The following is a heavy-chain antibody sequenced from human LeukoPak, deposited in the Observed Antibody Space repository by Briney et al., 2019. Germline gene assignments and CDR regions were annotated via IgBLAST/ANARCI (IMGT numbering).Heavy chain of an antibody. CDR3: AREERGWFGDYWYFDL. CDR1: GFTFSSYG. D-gene: IGHD3-10*01. Sequence: GGSLRLSCAASGFTFSSYGMHWVRQAPGKGLEWVAFIRFDGSNKYYADSVKGRFTISRDNSKNTLYLQMNSLRAEDTAVYYCAREERGWFGDYWYFDLWGRGTLVTVSS. V-gene: IGHV3-30*02. CDR2: IRFDGSNK. J-gene: IGHJ2*01.